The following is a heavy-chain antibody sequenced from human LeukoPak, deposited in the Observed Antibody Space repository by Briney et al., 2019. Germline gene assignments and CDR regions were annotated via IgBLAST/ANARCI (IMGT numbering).Heavy chain of an antibody. D-gene: IGHD5-18*01. V-gene: IGHV3-11*01. CDR1: GFTFSDYY. CDR3: ARGGYSYGYYFDY. CDR2: ISSSGGTI. Sequence: PGGSLRLSCAASGFTFSDYYMTWIRQAPGKGLEWVSYISSSGGTIYYADSVKGRFTISRDNAKNSLYLQMNSLRVEDTAVYYCARGGYSYGYYFDYWGQGTLVTVSS. J-gene: IGHJ4*02.